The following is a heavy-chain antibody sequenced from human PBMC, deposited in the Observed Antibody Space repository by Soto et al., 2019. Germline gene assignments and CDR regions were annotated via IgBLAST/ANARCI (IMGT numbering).Heavy chain of an antibody. CDR2: IWYDGSNK. CDR3: ARQSDYYDSSGYSQTFDY. Sequence: PWGSLRLSCASSGFTFSSYGMHWVRQAPGKGLEWVAVIWYDGSNKYYADSVKGRFTISRDNSKNTLYLQMNSLRAEDTAVYYCARQSDYYDSSGYSQTFDYWGQGTLVTVSS. D-gene: IGHD3-22*01. CDR1: GFTFSSYG. J-gene: IGHJ4*02. V-gene: IGHV3-33*01.